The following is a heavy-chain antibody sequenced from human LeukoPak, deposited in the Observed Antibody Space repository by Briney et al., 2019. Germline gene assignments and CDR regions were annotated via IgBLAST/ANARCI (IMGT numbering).Heavy chain of an antibody. CDR1: GGTFSSYA. D-gene: IGHD2-2*01. CDR3: ARDWVRWEYQLPRYYYYGMDV. V-gene: IGHV1-69*04. J-gene: IGHJ6*02. Sequence: PGASVKVSCKASGGTFSSYAISWVRQAPGQGLEWMGRIIPILGIANYAQKFQGRVTITADKSTSTAYMELSSLRSEDTAVYYCARDWVRWEYQLPRYYYYGMDVWGQGTTVTVSS. CDR2: IIPILGIA.